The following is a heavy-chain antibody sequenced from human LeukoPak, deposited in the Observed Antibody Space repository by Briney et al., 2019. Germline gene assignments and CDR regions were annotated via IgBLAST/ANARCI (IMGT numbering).Heavy chain of an antibody. CDR2: IYSGGST. D-gene: IGHD2-2*02. CDR1: GFTVSSNY. J-gene: IGHJ6*03. Sequence: PGGSLRLSCAASGFTVSSNYMSWVRQAPGKGLEWVSVIYSGGSTYYADSVKGRFTISRDNSKNTLYLQMNSLRAEDTAVYYCARDGVRRDIVLVPAAIPVYYYYYMDVWGKGTTVTVSS. CDR3: ARDGVRRDIVLVPAAIPVYYYYYMDV. V-gene: IGHV3-53*01.